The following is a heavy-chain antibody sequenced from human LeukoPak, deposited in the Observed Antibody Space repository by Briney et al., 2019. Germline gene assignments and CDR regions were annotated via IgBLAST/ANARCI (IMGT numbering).Heavy chain of an antibody. Sequence: SGGSLRLSCAASGFAFSSYSMHWVRQAPGRGLEWVALISYDGSTKYYADSVKGRFTISRDNSKNTLYLQMNSLRAEDTAVYYCARDSVVTTKHDAFDIWGQGTMVTVSS. V-gene: IGHV3-30*01. D-gene: IGHD5-12*01. CDR2: ISYDGSTK. CDR1: GFAFSSYS. J-gene: IGHJ3*02. CDR3: ARDSVVTTKHDAFDI.